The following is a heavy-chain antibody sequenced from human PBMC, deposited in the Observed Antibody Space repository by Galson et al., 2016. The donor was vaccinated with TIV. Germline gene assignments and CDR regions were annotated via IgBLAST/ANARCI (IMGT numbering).Heavy chain of an antibody. Sequence: SLRLSCAASGFTISSYEMSWVRQAPGKGLEWLFTSGGSTIYSADSLKGRFTVSRDNAKNSLYLQMNSLRAEDTAVYYFARSLKCTSTTCPEACFDYWGQGTQVTVSS. CDR3: ARSLKCTSTTCPEACFDY. V-gene: IGHV3-48*03. CDR2: TSGGSTI. CDR1: GFTISSYE. D-gene: IGHD2-2*01. J-gene: IGHJ4*02.